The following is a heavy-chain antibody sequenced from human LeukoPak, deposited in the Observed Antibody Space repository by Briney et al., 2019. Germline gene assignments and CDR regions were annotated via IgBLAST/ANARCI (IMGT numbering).Heavy chain of an antibody. Sequence: GGFLRLSCAASGFTFSSYAMHWVCQAPGKGLEWVAVIAYDGSEEYYADSVKGRFTISRDNSKNTLYLQMNSLRVEDTAVYYCARGDYYDSSGYHYSGVDYWGQGTLVTVSS. D-gene: IGHD3-22*01. CDR3: ARGDYYDSSGYHYSGVDY. J-gene: IGHJ4*02. CDR2: IAYDGSEE. V-gene: IGHV3-30*04. CDR1: GFTFSSYA.